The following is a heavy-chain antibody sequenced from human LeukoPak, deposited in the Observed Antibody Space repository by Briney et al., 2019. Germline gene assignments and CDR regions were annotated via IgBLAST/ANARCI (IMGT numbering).Heavy chain of an antibody. CDR3: ARDRRPNYFDD. Sequence: ASVKVSCKASGYTFTSYYIHWVRQAPGQGLEWMGIINPGGGSTSYAQKFQGRVTMTRDTSTSTVYMELSSLRSEDTAVYYCARDRRPNYFDDWGQGTLVTVSS. V-gene: IGHV1-46*01. J-gene: IGHJ4*02. CDR2: INPGGGST. CDR1: GYTFTSYY.